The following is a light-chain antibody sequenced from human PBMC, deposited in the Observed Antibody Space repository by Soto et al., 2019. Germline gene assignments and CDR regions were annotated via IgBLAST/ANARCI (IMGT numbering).Light chain of an antibody. CDR2: GAS. CDR1: QSVRSN. CDR3: QHYNNWPPYT. V-gene: IGKV3-15*01. Sequence: EIVMTQSPATLSVSPGERATLSCRASQSVRSNLAWYQQKPGQAPRLLIYGASTRATGIPARFSGSGSGTEFTLTISSLQSEDFAVYYCQHYNNWPPYTFDQGTRLEIK. J-gene: IGKJ2*01.